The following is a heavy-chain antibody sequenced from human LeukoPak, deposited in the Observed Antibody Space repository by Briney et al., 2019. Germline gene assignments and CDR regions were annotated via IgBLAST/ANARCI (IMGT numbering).Heavy chain of an antibody. CDR2: IYSGGST. CDR3: AKNTKVYQLLDVGGY. CDR1: GFTVSSNY. D-gene: IGHD2-2*01. Sequence: GGSLRLSCAASGFTVSSNYMSWVRQAPGKGLEWVSVIYSGGSTYYADSVKGRFTISRDNSKNTLYLQMNSLRAEDTAVYYCAKNTKVYQLLDVGGYWGQGTLVTVSS. J-gene: IGHJ4*02. V-gene: IGHV3-53*01.